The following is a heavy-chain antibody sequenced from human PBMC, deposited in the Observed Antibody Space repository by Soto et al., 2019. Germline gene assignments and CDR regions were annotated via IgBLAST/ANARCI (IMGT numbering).Heavy chain of an antibody. V-gene: IGHV4-31*03. J-gene: IGHJ4*02. CDR1: GGSISSGGYY. CDR3: ATENYYDSSGIY. Sequence: SETLSLTCTVSGGSISSGGYYWSWIRQHPGKGLEWIGYIYYSGSTYYNPSLKSRVTISVDTSKNQFSLKLSSVTAADTAVYYCATENYYDSSGIYWGQGTLVTVSS. D-gene: IGHD3-22*01. CDR2: IYYSGST.